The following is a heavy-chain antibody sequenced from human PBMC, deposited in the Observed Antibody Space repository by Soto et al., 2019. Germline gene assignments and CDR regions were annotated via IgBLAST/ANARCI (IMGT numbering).Heavy chain of an antibody. Sequence: QVQLQEAGPGLVKPSQTLSLTCTVSGGSISSGDYYWSWIRQPPGKGLEWIGYIYYSGSTYYNQPLQIRVTISVDTSTNQFSLKLCSVTAADTAVYYCASAGYYYGSGLDAFDIWGQGTMVTVSS. J-gene: IGHJ3*02. CDR3: ASAGYYYGSGLDAFDI. V-gene: IGHV4-30-4*01. CDR1: GGSISSGDYY. D-gene: IGHD3-10*01. CDR2: IYYSGST.